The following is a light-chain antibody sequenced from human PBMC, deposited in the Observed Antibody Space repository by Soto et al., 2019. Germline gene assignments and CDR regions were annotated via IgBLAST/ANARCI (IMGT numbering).Light chain of an antibody. J-gene: IGKJ2*01. CDR1: QTINAY. V-gene: IGKV1-39*01. Sequence: DIQMTQSPSSLCASVGDRVTITCRASQTINAYLNWYQQKPGKAPKLLIYAASSLQSGVPSRFSGSGSGTDFTLTISSLQPEDFATYYCQESYRTPRTFGQGTRLEI. CDR2: AAS. CDR3: QESYRTPRT.